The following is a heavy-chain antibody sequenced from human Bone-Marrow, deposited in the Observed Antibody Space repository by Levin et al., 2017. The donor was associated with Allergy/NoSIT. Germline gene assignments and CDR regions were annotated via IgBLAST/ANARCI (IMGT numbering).Heavy chain of an antibody. V-gene: IGHV2-5*02. D-gene: IGHD2-21*01. CDR3: AQRRGEGGPNNWFDP. J-gene: IGHJ5*02. CDR1: GFSLKTTGVG. CDR2: IYWDSDK. Sequence: SGPTLVKPTQTLTLTCTFSGFSLKTTGVGVGWFRQPPGKAPEWLAVIYWDSDKRYTPSLKNRLTITKDTSKNQVVLTMTNMEPVDTGTYFCAQRRGEGGPNNWFDPWGQGTLVTVSS.